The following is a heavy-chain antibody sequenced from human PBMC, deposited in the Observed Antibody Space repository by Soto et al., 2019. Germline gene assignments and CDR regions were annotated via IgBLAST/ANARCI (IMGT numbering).Heavy chain of an antibody. CDR1: GFSLSTSGVG. D-gene: IGHD3-10*01. V-gene: IGHV2-5*02. J-gene: IGHJ3*02. CDR3: AHRLLYLGAFDI. Sequence: QITLKESGPTLVKPTQTLTLTCTFSGFSLSTSGVGVGWIRQPPGKALEWLALFYWDDDKRYSPSLISRLTITKDTSKNQVILTMTNMDPVDTATYYCAHRLLYLGAFDIWGRGTMVTVSS. CDR2: FYWDDDK.